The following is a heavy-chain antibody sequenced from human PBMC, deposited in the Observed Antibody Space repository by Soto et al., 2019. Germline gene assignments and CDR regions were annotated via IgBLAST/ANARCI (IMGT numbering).Heavy chain of an antibody. J-gene: IGHJ4*02. V-gene: IGHV3-23*01. D-gene: IGHD3-10*01. CDR1: GFTFSSYA. CDR3: AATYYYAGGFDY. Sequence: GGSLRLSCAASGFTFSSYAMSWVRQAPGKGLEWVSAISGSGGSTYYADSVKGRFTISRDNSKNTLYLQMNSLRAEDTAVYYCAATYYYAGGFDYWGQGTLVTVSS. CDR2: ISGSGGST.